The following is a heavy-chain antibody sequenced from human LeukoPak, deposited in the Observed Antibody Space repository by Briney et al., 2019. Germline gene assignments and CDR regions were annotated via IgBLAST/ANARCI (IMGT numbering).Heavy chain of an antibody. CDR2: IYSGGGT. CDR3: ASKGQSSGWYGN. CDR1: GFTVSSNY. D-gene: IGHD6-19*01. Sequence: GGSLRLSCAASGFTVSSNYMSWVRRAPGKGLEWVSVIYSGGGTDYADSVKGRFTISRDNSKNTLYLQMNSLRAEDTAVYYCASKGQSSGWYGNWGQGTLVTVSS. J-gene: IGHJ4*02. V-gene: IGHV3-66*01.